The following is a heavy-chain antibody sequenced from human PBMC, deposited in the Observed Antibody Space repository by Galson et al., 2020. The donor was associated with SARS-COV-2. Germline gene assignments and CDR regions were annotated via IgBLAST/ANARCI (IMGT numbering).Heavy chain of an antibody. Sequence: ASETLSLTCSVSGGSINGSYYYWGWVRQPPGKGLEWIGSVYYSGRTYYNPSLKSRVTISVDTPKNQFSLRLSSVTAADTAVYYCARGPGHCTSASCPSFDYWGQGALVTVSS. V-gene: IGHV4-39*07. CDR3: ARGPGHCTSASCPSFDY. J-gene: IGHJ4*02. CDR1: GGSINGSYYY. D-gene: IGHD2-15*01. CDR2: VYYSGRT.